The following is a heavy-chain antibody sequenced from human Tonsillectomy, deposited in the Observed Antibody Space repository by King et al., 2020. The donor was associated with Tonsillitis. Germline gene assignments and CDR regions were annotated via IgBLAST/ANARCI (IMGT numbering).Heavy chain of an antibody. Sequence: VQLVESGGGLVQPGGSLRLSCAASGFTVSNNYMSWVRPAPGKGLEWVSVIYSGGSTYYADSVKGRFTISRDKSKNTLYLQINNLRAEDTAVYYCARDGGVYCTSTSCFDCWGQGTLVTVSS. CDR2: IYSGGST. V-gene: IGHV3-66*01. J-gene: IGHJ4*02. CDR3: ARDGGVYCTSTSCFDC. CDR1: GFTVSNNY. D-gene: IGHD2-2*01.